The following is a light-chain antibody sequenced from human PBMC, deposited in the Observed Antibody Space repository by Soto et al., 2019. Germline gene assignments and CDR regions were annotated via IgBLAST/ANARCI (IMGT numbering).Light chain of an antibody. V-gene: IGLV2-23*01. Sequence: QSALTQPASVSGSTGQSITISCTGTSSDVGSYNLVSWYQQHPGKAPKLMIYEGSKRPSGVSNRFSGSKSGNTASLTISGLQAEDEADYYCCSYAGSSTYVVGTGTKLTVL. CDR2: EGS. CDR3: CSYAGSSTYV. CDR1: SSDVGSYNL. J-gene: IGLJ1*01.